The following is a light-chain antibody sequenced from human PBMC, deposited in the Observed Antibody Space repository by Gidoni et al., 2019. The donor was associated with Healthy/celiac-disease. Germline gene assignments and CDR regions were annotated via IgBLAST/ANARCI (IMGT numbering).Light chain of an antibody. V-gene: IGKV1-39*01. Sequence: DNQMTKYPSSLSASVGDRVTITCRASQVISSYLDWYQQKPGKAPKLLIYAASSLQSGVPSRFSGSGSGTDFTLTISSLQPEDFATYYCQQSYSTPRDFGGGTKVEIK. CDR1: QVISSY. J-gene: IGKJ4*01. CDR2: AAS. CDR3: QQSYSTPRD.